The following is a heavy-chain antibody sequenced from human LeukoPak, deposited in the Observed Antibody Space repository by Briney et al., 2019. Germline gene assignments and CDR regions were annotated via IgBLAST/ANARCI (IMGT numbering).Heavy chain of an antibody. V-gene: IGHV3-23*01. Sequence: GGSLRLSCVASGLTLSSYAMTWVRQAPGKGLEWVSTISTSGATTYYADSVRGRFTISRDNSKSTLYLQMNSLRAEDTAVYFCAKDHTRYNGNYYDFDYWGQGTLVTVSS. CDR2: ISTSGATT. J-gene: IGHJ4*02. D-gene: IGHD1-26*01. CDR1: GLTLSSYA. CDR3: AKDHTRYNGNYYDFDY.